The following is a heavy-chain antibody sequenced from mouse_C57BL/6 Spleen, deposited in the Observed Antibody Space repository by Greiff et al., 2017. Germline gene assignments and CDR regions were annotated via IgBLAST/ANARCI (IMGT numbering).Heavy chain of an antibody. CDR3: ARRINSWFAY. CDR1: GYTFTDYY. Sequence: EVQLQQSGPELVKPGASVKISCKASGYTFTDYYMNWVKQSHGKSLEWIGDINPNNGGTSYNQKLKGKATLTVDKSSSTAYMELRSLTSEDSAVYYCARRINSWFAYWGQGTLVTVSA. J-gene: IGHJ3*01. V-gene: IGHV1-26*01. D-gene: IGHD1-3*01. CDR2: INPNNGGT.